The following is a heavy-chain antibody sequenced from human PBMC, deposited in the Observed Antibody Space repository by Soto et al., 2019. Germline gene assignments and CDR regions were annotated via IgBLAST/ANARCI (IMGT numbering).Heavy chain of an antibody. CDR1: GFTFSGYS. CDR3: ARGRVEDSSGWATSFDY. V-gene: IGHV3-64*01. Sequence: EVQLVESGGGLVQPGGSLRLSCAASGFTFSGYSMFWVRQAPGKGLEYVSAINTNGVNTFYAKSVKGRFTISRDKSKNTMYLQMGSLRAEDIAVYYCARGRVEDSSGWATSFDYWGQGTLVNVSS. D-gene: IGHD6-19*01. J-gene: IGHJ4*02. CDR2: INTNGVNT.